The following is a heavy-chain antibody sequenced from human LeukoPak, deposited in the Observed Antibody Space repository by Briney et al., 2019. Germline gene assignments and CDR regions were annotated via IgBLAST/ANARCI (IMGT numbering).Heavy chain of an antibody. D-gene: IGHD3-10*01. V-gene: IGHV3-23*01. CDR3: AKLSLSGRSQSADY. J-gene: IGHJ4*02. Sequence: GGSLRLSCVASGFTFNSHSMSWVRQAPGMGLEWVSVVSTNGDVTFYADSGKGRFTISRDNSKNTLFLQMNSLRAEDTAVYYCAKLSLSGRSQSADYWGQGTLVTVSS. CDR2: VSTNGDVT. CDR1: GFTFNSHS.